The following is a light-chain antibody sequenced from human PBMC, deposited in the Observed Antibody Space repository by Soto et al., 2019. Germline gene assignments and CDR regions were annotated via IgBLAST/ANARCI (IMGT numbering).Light chain of an antibody. CDR2: AAS. CDR1: QGISSY. V-gene: IGKV1-8*01. Sequence: AIRMTQSPSSLSASTGVRVTITCRTSQGISSYLAWYQQKPGKAPKLLIYAASTLQSGVPSRFRGSGSGTDFTLTISCLQSEDFATYYCQQYYSYPITFGPGTKVDIK. CDR3: QQYYSYPIT. J-gene: IGKJ3*01.